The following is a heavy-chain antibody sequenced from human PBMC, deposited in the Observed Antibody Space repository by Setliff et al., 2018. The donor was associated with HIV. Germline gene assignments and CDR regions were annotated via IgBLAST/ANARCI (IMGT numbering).Heavy chain of an antibody. Sequence: GGSLRLSCIASGFNFGDYGMTWVRQAPGKGLEWVGFIRSQAYGGTPEYAASVKGRFTISRDDSKSIAYLQMNSLKTEDTAVYYCAREGGTTILGVHYYYYYMDVWGKGTTVTVS. D-gene: IGHD3-3*01. J-gene: IGHJ6*03. CDR2: IRSQAYGGTP. V-gene: IGHV3-49*04. CDR1: GFNFGDYG. CDR3: AREGGTTILGVHYYYYYMDV.